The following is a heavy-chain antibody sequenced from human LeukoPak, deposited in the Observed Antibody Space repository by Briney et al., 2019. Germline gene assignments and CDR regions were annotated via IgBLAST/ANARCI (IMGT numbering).Heavy chain of an antibody. J-gene: IGHJ4*02. CDR1: GFTFSSYS. CDR2: IYSGGST. CDR3: ARDYGGNEDYFDY. V-gene: IGHV3-66*01. Sequence: GGSLRLSCAASGFTFSSYSMNWVRQAPGKGLEWVSVIYSGGSTYYADSVKGRFTISRDNSKNTLYLQMNSLRAEDTAVYYCARDYGGNEDYFDYWGQGTLVTVSS. D-gene: IGHD4-23*01.